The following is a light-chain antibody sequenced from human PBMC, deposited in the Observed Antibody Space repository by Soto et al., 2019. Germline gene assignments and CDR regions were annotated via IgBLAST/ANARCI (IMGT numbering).Light chain of an antibody. Sequence: EIVLTQSPGTLSLSPGERASISCRASQSVGNFLVWYPQKPGQAPSLLIYDTSNMATGIPARFSGSGSGTDFTLTISSLEPEDFAIYYCQQYGNWPLTFGGGTKVEIK. CDR1: QSVGNF. CDR3: QQYGNWPLT. J-gene: IGKJ4*01. V-gene: IGKV3-11*01. CDR2: DTS.